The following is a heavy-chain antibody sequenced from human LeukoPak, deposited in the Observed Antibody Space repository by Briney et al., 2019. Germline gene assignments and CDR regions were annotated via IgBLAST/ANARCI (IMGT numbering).Heavy chain of an antibody. V-gene: IGHV3-30*04. CDR2: IRNDGINE. Sequence: GGSLRLSCAASGFTFRSYEMNWVRQAPGKGLEWVALIRNDGINEDYADSVKGRFTVSRDNSKNTVNLQMNSLRPEDTAVYFCVRGYYYYMDVWGRGTTVT. CDR1: GFTFRSYE. CDR3: VRGYYYYMDV. J-gene: IGHJ6*03.